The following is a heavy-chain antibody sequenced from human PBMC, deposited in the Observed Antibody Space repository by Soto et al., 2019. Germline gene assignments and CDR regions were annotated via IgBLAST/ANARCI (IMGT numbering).Heavy chain of an antibody. D-gene: IGHD3-16*02. CDR2: IIPIFGTA. CDR3: ASERRDYDYGWGSYRYFINLDY. V-gene: IGHV1-69*01. CDR1: GGTFSSYA. Sequence: QVQLVQSGAEVKKPGSSVKVSCKASGGTFSSYAISWVRQAPGQGLEWMGGIIPIFGTANYAQKFQGRVTITADESTSTAYMELSSLRSEDTAVYYCASERRDYDYGWGSYRYFINLDYWGQGTLVTVSS. J-gene: IGHJ4*02.